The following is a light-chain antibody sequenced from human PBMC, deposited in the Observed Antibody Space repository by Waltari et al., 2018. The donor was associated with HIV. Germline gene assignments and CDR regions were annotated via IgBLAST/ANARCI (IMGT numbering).Light chain of an antibody. Sequence: QSVLTQPPSASGTPGQRVTISCSGSSSNIGTNTVHWYQHRPGSAPKLLLYSNNQRPSGVPDRFSASKSGTSASLAISGRRSEDEAEYYCAAWDENLNGLFGGGTKLTVL. CDR3: AAWDENLNGL. V-gene: IGLV1-44*01. CDR1: SSNIGTNT. CDR2: SNN. J-gene: IGLJ3*02.